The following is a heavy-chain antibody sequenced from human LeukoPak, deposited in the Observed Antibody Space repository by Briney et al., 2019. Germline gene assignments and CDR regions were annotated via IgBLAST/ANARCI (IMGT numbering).Heavy chain of an antibody. CDR3: ARDLGYSYGYYYMDV. Sequence: SETLSLTCTVSGSSISNYYWSWIRQPPGKGLEWIGYIYYSGSTNYNPSLKSRVTISVDTSKNQFSLKLSSVTAADTAVYYCARDLGYSYGYYYMDVWGKGTTVTISS. CDR1: GSSISNYY. D-gene: IGHD5-18*01. J-gene: IGHJ6*03. V-gene: IGHV4-59*01. CDR2: IYYSGST.